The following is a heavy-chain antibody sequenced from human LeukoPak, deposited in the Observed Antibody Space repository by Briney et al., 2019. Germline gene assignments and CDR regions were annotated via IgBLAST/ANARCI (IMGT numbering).Heavy chain of an antibody. CDR1: GFPFSSYS. Sequence: GGSLRLPCAASGFPFSSYSMTWVRQAPGKGLGWVANIKPDGTTKFYVDSVKGRFTISKDNAKNSLYLQMNSLRAEDTAVYYCARAGGSTVSHSDYWGQGTLVTVSS. J-gene: IGHJ4*02. D-gene: IGHD4-17*01. CDR2: IKPDGTTK. CDR3: ARAGGSTVSHSDY. V-gene: IGHV3-7*01.